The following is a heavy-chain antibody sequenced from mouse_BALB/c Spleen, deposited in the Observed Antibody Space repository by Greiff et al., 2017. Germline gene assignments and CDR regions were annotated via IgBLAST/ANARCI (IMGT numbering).Heavy chain of an antibody. CDR1: GFTFTDYY. Sequence: EVHLVESGGGLVQPGGSLRLSCATSGFTFTDYYMSWVRQPPGKALEWLGFIRNKANGYTTEYSASVKGRFTISRDNSQSILYLQMNTLRAEDSATYYCARAAYYRSMDYWGQGTSVTVSS. J-gene: IGHJ4*01. CDR3: ARAAYYRSMDY. CDR2: IRNKANGYTT. V-gene: IGHV7-3*02. D-gene: IGHD2-14*01.